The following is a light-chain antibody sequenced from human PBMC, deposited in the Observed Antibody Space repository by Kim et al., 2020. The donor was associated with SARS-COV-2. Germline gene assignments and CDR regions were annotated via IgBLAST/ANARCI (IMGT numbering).Light chain of an antibody. V-gene: IGLV2-11*01. J-gene: IGLJ1*01. Sequence: GQSVTMSCTGNSSDVGGYNYVSWYQQHPGKAPKLMIYDVSKRPSGVPDRFSGSKSGNTASLTISGLQAEDEADYYCCSYAGSYTYVFGTGTKVTVL. CDR3: CSYAGSYTYV. CDR2: DVS. CDR1: SSDVGGYNY.